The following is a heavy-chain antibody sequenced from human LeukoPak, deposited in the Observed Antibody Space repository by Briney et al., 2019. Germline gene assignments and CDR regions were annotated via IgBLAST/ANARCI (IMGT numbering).Heavy chain of an antibody. Sequence: GASVKVSCKASGYTFTSYGISWVRQAPGQGLEWMGWISAYNGNTNYAQKLQGRVTMTTDTSTSTAYMELRSLRSDDTAVYYCARDGSYIGGVIGSGDYWGQGTLVTVSS. V-gene: IGHV1-18*01. D-gene: IGHD3-16*02. CDR3: ARDGSYIGGVIGSGDY. J-gene: IGHJ4*02. CDR2: ISAYNGNT. CDR1: GYTFTSYG.